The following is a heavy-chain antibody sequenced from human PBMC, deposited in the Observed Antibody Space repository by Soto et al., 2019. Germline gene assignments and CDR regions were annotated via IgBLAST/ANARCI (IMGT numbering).Heavy chain of an antibody. Sequence: HPGGSLRLSCGASGFTFSNYWMHWVRQAPGEGLVWVSRISGDGSFTRFADSVKGRFTISRDNAKNTMSLQMNSLRVDDTAVYYCARVGGGAGNFDYWGQGTLVTVSS. CDR3: ARVGGGAGNFDY. J-gene: IGHJ4*02. CDR1: GFTFSNYW. V-gene: IGHV3-74*01. CDR2: ISGDGSFT. D-gene: IGHD2-21*01.